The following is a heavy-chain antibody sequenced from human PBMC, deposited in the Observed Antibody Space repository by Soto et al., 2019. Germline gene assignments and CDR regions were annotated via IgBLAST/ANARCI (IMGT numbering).Heavy chain of an antibody. D-gene: IGHD5-12*01. J-gene: IGHJ5*02. CDR1: GGSISSYY. Sequence: SETLSLTCTVSGGSISSYYWSWIRQPPGKGLEWIGYIYYSGSTNYNPSLKSRVTISVDTSKNQFSLKLSSVTAADTAVYYCARGLGINWFDPWGQGTLVTVSS. CDR2: IYYSGST. CDR3: ARGLGINWFDP. V-gene: IGHV4-59*08.